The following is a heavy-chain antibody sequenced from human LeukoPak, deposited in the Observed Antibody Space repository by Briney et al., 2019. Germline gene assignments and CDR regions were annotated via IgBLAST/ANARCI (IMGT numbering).Heavy chain of an antibody. CDR3: SRDATGDH. V-gene: IGHV3-72*01. CDR2: SRNRAKSYTT. CDR1: GFTFSDHY. Sequence: GGSLRLSCAVSGFTFSDHYMDWVRQAPGKGLECVGRSRNRAKSYTTDYAASVKGRFTISRDDSKSTLYLQMNSLETEDTAVYYCSRDATGDHWGQGTLVSVSS. J-gene: IGHJ4*02.